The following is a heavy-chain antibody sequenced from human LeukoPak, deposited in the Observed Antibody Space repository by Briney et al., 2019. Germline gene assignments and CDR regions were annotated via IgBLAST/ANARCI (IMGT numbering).Heavy chain of an antibody. V-gene: IGHV3-7*01. CDR2: INQDASQK. D-gene: IGHD3-3*01. CDR1: GFTFSHYG. CDR3: ARLNTM. J-gene: IGHJ4*02. Sequence: GGSLRLSCAASGFTFSHYGMTWVRQAPGKGLEWVANINQDASQKNYVDSVKGRFTISRDSAKNSLYLQMNSLRPEDTAVYYCARLNTMWGQGTLVTVSS.